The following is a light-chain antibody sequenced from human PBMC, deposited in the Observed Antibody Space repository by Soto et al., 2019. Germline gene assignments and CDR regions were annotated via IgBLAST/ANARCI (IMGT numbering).Light chain of an antibody. J-gene: IGKJ2*03. V-gene: IGKV1-9*01. Sequence: IQLTQSPSSLSASVGDRVTITCRASQGIRSYLAWYQQKPGKAPKLLIHAASTLQSGVPSRFSGSGSGTDFTLTISRLRPEDFATYYCQQSHITQYSFGQGTTLEIK. CDR2: AAS. CDR3: QQSHITQYS. CDR1: QGIRSY.